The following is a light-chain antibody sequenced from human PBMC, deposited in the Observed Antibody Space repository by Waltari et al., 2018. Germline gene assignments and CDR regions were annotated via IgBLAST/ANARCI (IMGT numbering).Light chain of an antibody. CDR3: QQSFSSPWT. J-gene: IGKJ1*01. CDR2: AAS. CDR1: QNIRTH. V-gene: IGKV1-39*01. Sequence: DIQMTQSPSSLSASVGDTVTVTCRASQNIRTHLNWYQQKPTTAPKLLIYAASTLHRGVPSRFSCSGSETDFTLTVTNLQPDDFAIYFCQQSFSSPWTFGQGTRV.